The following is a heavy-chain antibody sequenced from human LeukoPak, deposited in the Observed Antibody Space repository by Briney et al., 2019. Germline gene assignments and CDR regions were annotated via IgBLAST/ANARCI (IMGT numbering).Heavy chain of an antibody. Sequence: PGGSLRLSCAASGFTVSSNYMSRVRQAPGKGLEWVSVIYSGGSTYYADSVKGRFTISRDNSKNTLYLQMNSLRAEDTAVYYCARVSIAAAAAFDYWGQGTLVTVSS. D-gene: IGHD6-13*01. CDR3: ARVSIAAAAAFDY. CDR1: GFTVSSNY. CDR2: IYSGGST. V-gene: IGHV3-53*01. J-gene: IGHJ4*02.